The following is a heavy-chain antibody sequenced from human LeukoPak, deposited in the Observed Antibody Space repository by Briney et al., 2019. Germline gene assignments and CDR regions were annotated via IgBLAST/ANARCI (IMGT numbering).Heavy chain of an antibody. V-gene: IGHV3-53*01. J-gene: IGHJ4*02. CDR2: IYSGGST. D-gene: IGHD2-2*01. Sequence: GGSRRLSCAASGFTVSSNYMSWVRQAPGKGLGWVSVIYSGGSTYYADSVKARFTISRDNSKNTLYLQMNSLRAEDTAVYYCASTHLGYCSSASCQNDYWGQGTLVTVSS. CDR3: ASTHLGYCSSASCQNDY. CDR1: GFTVSSNY.